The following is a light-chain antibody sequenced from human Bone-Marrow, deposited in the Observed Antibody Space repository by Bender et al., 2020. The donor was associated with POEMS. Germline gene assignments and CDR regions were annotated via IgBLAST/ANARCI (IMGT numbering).Light chain of an antibody. J-gene: IGLJ2*01. CDR1: KLGEEY. Sequence: SYELTQPPSVSVSPGQTATITCSGEKLGEEYACWYQQKPGLSPVVVIYQDTKRPSGIPERFSGSTSGNTASLTISGTQTMDEADYYCQSWGSNTAVFGGGTKLTVL. CDR2: QDT. V-gene: IGLV3-1*01. CDR3: QSWGSNTAV.